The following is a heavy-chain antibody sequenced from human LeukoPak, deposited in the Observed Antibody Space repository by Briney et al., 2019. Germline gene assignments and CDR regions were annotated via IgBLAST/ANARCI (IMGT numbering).Heavy chain of an antibody. CDR2: ISNSGSTI. CDR1: GFTFSGYS. V-gene: IGHV3-48*01. Sequence: QTGGSLRLSCAASGFTFSGYSMNWVRQAPGKGLEWVSYISNSGSTIYYADSVKGRFTISRDNAKNSLHLQMNSLRAEDTAVYYCARERGPVDYWGQGTLVTVSS. J-gene: IGHJ4*02. CDR3: ARERGPVDY.